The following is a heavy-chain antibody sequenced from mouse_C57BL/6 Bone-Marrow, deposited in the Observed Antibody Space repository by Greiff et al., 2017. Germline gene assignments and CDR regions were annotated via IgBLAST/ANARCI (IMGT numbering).Heavy chain of an antibody. CDR3: TTLGGYFAMDY. V-gene: IGHV14-4*01. CDR2: IDPENGDT. J-gene: IGHJ4*01. D-gene: IGHD1-1*02. Sequence: EVQLQQSGAELVRPGASVKLSCTASGFNIKDDYMHWVKQRPEQGLEWIGWIDPENGDTEYASKFQGKATITADTSSNTAYLQLSSLTSEDTAVYYCTTLGGYFAMDYCGQGNSVTVSS. CDR1: GFNIKDDY.